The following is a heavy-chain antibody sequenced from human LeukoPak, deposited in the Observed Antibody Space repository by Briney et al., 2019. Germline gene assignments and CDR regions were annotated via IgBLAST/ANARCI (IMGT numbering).Heavy chain of an antibody. D-gene: IGHD4-17*01. J-gene: IGHJ3*02. CDR1: GGSISSGDYY. Sequence: PSQTLSLTCTVSGGSISSGDYYWSWIRQPPGKGLEWIGYIYYSGSTYYNPSLKSRVTISVDTSKNQFSLKLSSVTAADTAVYYCASGFTVTTWVAFDIWGQGTMVTVSS. CDR3: ASGFTVTTWVAFDI. CDR2: IYYSGST. V-gene: IGHV4-30-4*01.